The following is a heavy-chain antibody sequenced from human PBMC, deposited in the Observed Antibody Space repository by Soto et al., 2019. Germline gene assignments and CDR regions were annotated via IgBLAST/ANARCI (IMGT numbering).Heavy chain of an antibody. V-gene: IGHV4-39*01. CDR2: IHYSGTT. Sequence: QLQLQESGPGLVKPSETLSLTCTVSGGSISSSSYYWGWIRQPPGKGLEWIGSIHYSGTTYYNPSLKGRVTISVDTSKSHFSLKLNSGTAADTAVYYCASKRYCNCGNCYDEYWGQGTLVTVSS. D-gene: IGHD2-15*01. CDR3: ASKRYCNCGNCYDEY. CDR1: GGSISSSSYY. J-gene: IGHJ4*02.